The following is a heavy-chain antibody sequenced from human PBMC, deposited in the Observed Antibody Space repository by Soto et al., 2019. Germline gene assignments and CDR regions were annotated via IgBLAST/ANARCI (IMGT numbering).Heavy chain of an antibody. D-gene: IGHD3-3*01. CDR1: GYTFTSYY. CDR3: AREGDFWSGYYRAPRGYYYYYYYMHV. Sequence: GASVKVSCKASGYTFTSYYMHWVRQAPGQGLEWMGIINPSGGSTSYAQKFQGRVTVTRDTSTSTVYMELSSLRSEDTAVYYCAREGDFWSGYYRAPRGYYYYYYYMHVWGKGTTVTVSS. J-gene: IGHJ6*03. CDR2: INPSGGST. V-gene: IGHV1-46*03.